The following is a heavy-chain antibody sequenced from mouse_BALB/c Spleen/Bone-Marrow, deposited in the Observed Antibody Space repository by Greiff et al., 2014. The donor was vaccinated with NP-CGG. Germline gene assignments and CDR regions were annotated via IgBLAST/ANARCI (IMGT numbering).Heavy chain of an antibody. CDR3: AEGYDSRFAY. D-gene: IGHD2-2*01. CDR1: GFNIEDTY. V-gene: IGHV14-3*02. CDR2: IDPANGNT. Sequence: EVKLMESGAELVKPGASVKLSCTASGFNIEDTYVHWVKQRPEQGLEWIGRIDPANGNTKYDPKFQGRATVTSDTSSNTAYLHLNSLTSEDTAVYYCAEGYDSRFAYWGQGTLVTVSA. J-gene: IGHJ3*01.